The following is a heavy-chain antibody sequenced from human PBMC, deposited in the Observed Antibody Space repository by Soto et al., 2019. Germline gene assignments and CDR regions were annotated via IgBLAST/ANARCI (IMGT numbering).Heavy chain of an antibody. Sequence: GGSLRLSCAASGFTFSNYEMNWVRQAPGEGLEWVSYINSDGSTIHYADSVKGRFTVSRDNAKNALYLQMNSLRAEDTAVYYCAKVLSSSQAFDYWGQGTLVTVSS. V-gene: IGHV3-48*03. J-gene: IGHJ4*02. CDR3: AKVLSSSQAFDY. D-gene: IGHD6-6*01. CDR2: INSDGSTI. CDR1: GFTFSNYE.